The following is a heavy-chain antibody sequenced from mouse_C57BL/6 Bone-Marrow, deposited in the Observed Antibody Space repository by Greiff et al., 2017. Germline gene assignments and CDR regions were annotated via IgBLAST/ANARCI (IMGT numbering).Heavy chain of an antibody. J-gene: IGHJ4*01. D-gene: IGHD2-5*01. CDR3: ARRGLYSNYGAMDY. CDR1: GYTFTDYY. CDR2: IYPGSGNT. Sequence: QVQLQQSGAELVRPGASVKLSCKASGYTFTDYYINWVKQRPGQGLEWIARIYPGSGNTYYNEKFKGKATLTAEKSSSTAYMQLSSLTSEDSAVYFCARRGLYSNYGAMDYWGQGTSVTVSS. V-gene: IGHV1-76*01.